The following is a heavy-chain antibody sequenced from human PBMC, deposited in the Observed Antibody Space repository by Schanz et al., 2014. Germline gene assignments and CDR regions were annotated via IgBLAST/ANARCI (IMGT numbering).Heavy chain of an antibody. D-gene: IGHD5-12*01. J-gene: IGHJ3*01. Sequence: EVQLAESGGGLIQPGGSLRLSCAVSGFTVNTNYMSWVRQAPGKGLEWISNMYINSGSTQYADSVKGRFIISRDSSKNTLFLQMNSLRAEDTAVYFCARDGGRDGYNLAFDVWGQGTLVTVSS. V-gene: IGHV3-53*01. CDR1: GFTVNTNY. CDR2: MYINSGST. CDR3: ARDGGRDGYNLAFDV.